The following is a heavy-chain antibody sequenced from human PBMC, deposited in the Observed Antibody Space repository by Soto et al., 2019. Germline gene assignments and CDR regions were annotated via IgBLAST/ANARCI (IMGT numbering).Heavy chain of an antibody. D-gene: IGHD3-10*01. V-gene: IGHV1-3*01. CDR2: INAGNGNT. CDR3: ARDRFESYYYGSGSEYDAFDI. Sequence: ASVKVSFKASGYTFTSYAMHWVRQAPGQRLEWMGWINAGNGNTKYSQKFQGRVTITRDTSASTAYMELSSLRSEDTAVYYCARDRFESYYYGSGSEYDAFDIWGQGTMVTVSS. CDR1: GYTFTSYA. J-gene: IGHJ3*02.